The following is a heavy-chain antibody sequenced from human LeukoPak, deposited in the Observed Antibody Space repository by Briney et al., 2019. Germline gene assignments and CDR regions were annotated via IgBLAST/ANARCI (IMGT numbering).Heavy chain of an antibody. CDR3: ARDRYRWFDP. Sequence: SETLSLTCAVSGGSISSSNGWSWVRQPPGKGLEWIGEIYHSGSTNYNPSLKSRVTISVDKSKNQFSLQLNSVTPEDTAVYYCARDRYRWFDPWGQGTLVTVSS. CDR2: IYHSGST. CDR1: GGSISSSNG. V-gene: IGHV4-4*02. D-gene: IGHD1-1*01. J-gene: IGHJ5*02.